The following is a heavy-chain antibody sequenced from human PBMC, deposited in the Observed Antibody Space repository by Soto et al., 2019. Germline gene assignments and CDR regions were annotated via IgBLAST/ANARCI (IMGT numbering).Heavy chain of an antibody. CDR1: GFTFSGSA. CDR2: IRSKSNSYAT. CDR3: TRDPRNYYDSIGSANWFDP. D-gene: IGHD3-22*01. V-gene: IGHV3-73*01. Sequence: GGALRLSSGASGFTFSGSAMHWVRQASGKGLEWVGRIRSKSNSYATAYAASVKGRFTISRDDSKDTAYLQMNSLKTEDTAVYYCTRDPRNYYDSIGSANWFDPWGQGTLVTVSS. J-gene: IGHJ5*02.